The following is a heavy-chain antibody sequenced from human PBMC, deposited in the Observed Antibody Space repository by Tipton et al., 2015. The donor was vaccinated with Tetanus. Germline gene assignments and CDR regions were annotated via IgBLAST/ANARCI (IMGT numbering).Heavy chain of an antibody. CDR2: IYTGGSA. CDR3: TRDRDWTLDV. Sequence: SLRLSCAASGVTVSGNYMSWVRQAPGKGLEWVSVIYTGGSADYTDSVKGRFTISKDDAKNSVYLQVNSLRAEDTAVYYCTRDRDWTLDVWGQGTTVTVSS. D-gene: IGHD1-1*01. CDR1: GVTVSGNY. V-gene: IGHV3-66*01. J-gene: IGHJ6*02.